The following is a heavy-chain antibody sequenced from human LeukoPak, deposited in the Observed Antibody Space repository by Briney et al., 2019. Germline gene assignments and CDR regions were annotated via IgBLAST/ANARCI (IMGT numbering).Heavy chain of an antibody. CDR2: INAGNGNT. J-gene: IGHJ4*02. CDR3: AREIVPAANIVATIGGDY. CDR1: GYTFTSYA. D-gene: IGHD5-12*01. V-gene: IGHV1-3*01. Sequence: ASVKVSCKASGYTFTSYAMHWVRQAPGQRLEWMGWINAGNGNTKYSQKFQGRVTITRDTSASTAYMELSSLRSEDTAVYYCAREIVPAANIVATIGGDYWGQGTLVTVSS.